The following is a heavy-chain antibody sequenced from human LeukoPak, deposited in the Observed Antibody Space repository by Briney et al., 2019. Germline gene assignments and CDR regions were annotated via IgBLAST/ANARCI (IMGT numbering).Heavy chain of an antibody. J-gene: IGHJ4*02. CDR2: IKQDGSEK. CDR3: ARVSGQLVPYFDY. Sequence: GGSLRLSCAASGITLSVYWMSWVRQAPGKGLEWVANIKQDGSEKYYRDSVQGRFTISRDNAKNSLYLQMNSLRAEDTAVYYCARVSGQLVPYFDYWGQGTLVTVSS. D-gene: IGHD6-13*01. V-gene: IGHV3-7*01. CDR1: GITLSVYW.